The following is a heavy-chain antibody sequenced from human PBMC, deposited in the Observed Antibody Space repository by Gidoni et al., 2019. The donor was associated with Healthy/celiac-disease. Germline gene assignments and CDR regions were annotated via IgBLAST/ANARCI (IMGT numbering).Heavy chain of an antibody. J-gene: IGHJ4*02. V-gene: IGHV3-74*01. CDR1: GFTFSSYC. CDR2: INSDGSST. D-gene: IGHD4-17*01. CDR3: ARAVTRYFDY. Sequence: EVQLVESGGGLVQPGGSLRLPCSASGFTFSSYCMHWVRQAPGKGLVWVSRINSDGSSTSYADSVKGRFTISRDNAKNTLYLQMNSLRAEDTAVYYCARAVTRYFDYWGQGTLVTVSS.